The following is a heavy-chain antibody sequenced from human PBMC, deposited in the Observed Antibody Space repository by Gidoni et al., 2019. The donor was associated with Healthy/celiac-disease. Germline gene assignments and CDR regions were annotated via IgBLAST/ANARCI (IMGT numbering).Heavy chain of an antibody. V-gene: IGHV3-21*01. CDR3: ARESHTAMASDAFDI. CDR2: ISSSSSYI. J-gene: IGHJ3*02. Sequence: LEWVSSISSSSSYIYYADSVKGRFTISRDNAKNSLYLQMNSLRAEDTAVYYCARESHTAMASDAFDIWGQGTMVTVSS. D-gene: IGHD5-18*01.